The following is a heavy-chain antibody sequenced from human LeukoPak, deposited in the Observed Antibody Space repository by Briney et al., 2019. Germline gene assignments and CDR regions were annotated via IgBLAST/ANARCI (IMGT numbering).Heavy chain of an antibody. V-gene: IGHV3-23*01. Sequence: GGSLRLSCAASGFTFSTYAMSWVRQAPGKGLEWVSAISNSGSSTYCADSVKGRFTISRDTSKNTLYLQMNSLRAEDTAVYYCARGLITMVRGVIIEAYYYYGMDVWGQGTTVTVSS. D-gene: IGHD3-10*01. CDR2: ISNSGSST. CDR1: GFTFSTYA. CDR3: ARGLITMVRGVIIEAYYYYGMDV. J-gene: IGHJ6*02.